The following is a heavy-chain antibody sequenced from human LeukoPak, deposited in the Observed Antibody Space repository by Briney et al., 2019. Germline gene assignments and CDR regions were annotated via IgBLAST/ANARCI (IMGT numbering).Heavy chain of an antibody. CDR1: GYTFAAHH. D-gene: IGHD3-10*01. Sequence: ASVKVSCKASGYTFAAHHIHWVRQAPGQGLEWMGWILPDGRDTKYSQKFQDRMTLTTDTPTNTAYMELSRIRPDDTAVYYCSGRYGPGPVWGQGTLISASP. CDR3: SGRYGPGPV. CDR2: ILPDGRDT. J-gene: IGHJ4*02. V-gene: IGHV1-2*02.